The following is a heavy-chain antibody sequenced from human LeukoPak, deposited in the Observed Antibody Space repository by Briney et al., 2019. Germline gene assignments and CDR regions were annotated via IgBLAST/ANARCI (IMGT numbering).Heavy chain of an antibody. CDR1: GGSISSGSYY. J-gene: IGHJ3*02. Sequence: SETLSLTCTVSGGSISSGSYYWSWIRQPAGKGLEWIGRIYTSGSTNYNPSLKSRVTMSLDKSKDQFSLKLSSVTAADTAVYYCARPNYYDMHFDIWGQGTMVTVSS. CDR2: IYTSGST. D-gene: IGHD3-22*01. V-gene: IGHV4-61*02. CDR3: ARPNYYDMHFDI.